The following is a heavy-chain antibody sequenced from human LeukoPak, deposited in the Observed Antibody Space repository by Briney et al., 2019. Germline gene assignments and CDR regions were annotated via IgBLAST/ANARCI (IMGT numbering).Heavy chain of an antibody. CDR1: GFTFSSYG. CDR2: IWYDGSNK. CDR3: AKDHDDYVSGSYRSGYYFAY. Sequence: PGGSLRLSCAASGFTFSSYGMHWVRQAPGKGLEWVAVIWYDGSNKYYADSVKGRFTISRDNSKNTLYLQMNSLRAEDTAVYYCAKDHDDYVSGSYRSGYYFAYWGQGTLVTVSS. J-gene: IGHJ4*02. V-gene: IGHV3-33*06. D-gene: IGHD3-16*02.